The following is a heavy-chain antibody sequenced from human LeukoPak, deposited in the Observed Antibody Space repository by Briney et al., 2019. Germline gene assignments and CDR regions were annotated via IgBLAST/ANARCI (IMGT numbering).Heavy chain of an antibody. Sequence: PGGSLRLSCAASGFIFSNYEMNWVRQAPGKGLEWIAYISGSGSPKYYADSVKGRFTISRDNANNSLYLHMNSLRAGDTAVYYCARDTSDYYFDYWGQGTLVAVSS. CDR3: ARDTSDYYFDY. CDR1: GFIFSNYE. V-gene: IGHV3-48*03. J-gene: IGHJ4*02. D-gene: IGHD2-21*02. CDR2: ISGSGSPK.